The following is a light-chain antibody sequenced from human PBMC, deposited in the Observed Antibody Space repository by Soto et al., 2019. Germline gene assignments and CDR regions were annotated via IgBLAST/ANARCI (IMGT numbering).Light chain of an antibody. CDR3: QQYGSSGT. J-gene: IGKJ1*01. V-gene: IGKV3-20*01. CDR2: GAF. CDR1: QSVSSN. Sequence: EMVMTQSPVTLSVSPLEIVALSFRASQSVSSNLAWYQQKPGQAPSLLIYGAFTRATGIPDRFSGSGSGTDFTLTISRLETEDFAVYDCQQYGSSGTFGQGTKVDIK.